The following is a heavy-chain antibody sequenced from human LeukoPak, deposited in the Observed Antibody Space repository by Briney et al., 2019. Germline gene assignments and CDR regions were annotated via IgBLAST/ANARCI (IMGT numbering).Heavy chain of an antibody. V-gene: IGHV3-48*03. CDR1: GFTFSSYE. CDR2: ISSSGSTI. Sequence: GGSLRLSCAASGFTFSSYEMNWVRQAPGKGLEWVSYISSSGSTIHYADSVKGRFTISRDNAKNTLYVQMNSLRAEDTAVYYCARDPTVRYFDWLLAGWFDPWGQGTLVTVSS. CDR3: ARDPTVRYFDWLLAGWFDP. J-gene: IGHJ5*02. D-gene: IGHD3-9*01.